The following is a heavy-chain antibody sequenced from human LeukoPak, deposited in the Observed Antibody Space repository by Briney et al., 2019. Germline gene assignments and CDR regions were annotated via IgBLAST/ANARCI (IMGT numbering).Heavy chain of an antibody. V-gene: IGHV3-23*01. D-gene: IGHD6-13*01. Sequence: PGGSLRLSCEASGFTFSTYAMTWVRQAPGKGLEWVSAITDGGTGTHYTDSVKGRFTISRDNSKNTLYLQMSSLRAEDTAIYYCAKSSPRSISWYRALFDYWGQGTLVTVSS. J-gene: IGHJ4*02. CDR3: AKSSPRSISWYRALFDY. CDR2: ITDGGTGT. CDR1: GFTFSTYA.